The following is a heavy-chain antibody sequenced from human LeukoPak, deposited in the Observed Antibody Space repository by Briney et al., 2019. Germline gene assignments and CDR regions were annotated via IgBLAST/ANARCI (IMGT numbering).Heavy chain of an antibody. CDR3: ARPQDFGLTGMNAFDI. CDR2: IFPRDSGT. Sequence: PRDSLNIPCMSSGYNFDLYSIAGAGPMPGKGLEWMGIIFPRDSGTRYSPPFQGQVTISADKSINTAYLQWSSLKASDTPMYYCARPQDFGLTGMNAFDIRGQGTMVTVSS. V-gene: IGHV5-51*01. D-gene: IGHD7-27*01. CDR1: GYNFDLYS. J-gene: IGHJ3*02.